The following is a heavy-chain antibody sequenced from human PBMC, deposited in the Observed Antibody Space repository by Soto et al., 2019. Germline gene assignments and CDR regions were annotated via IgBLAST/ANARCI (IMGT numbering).Heavy chain of an antibody. Sequence: SETLSLTCTVSGGSISSYYWSWIRQPPGKGLEWIGYIYYSGSTNYNPSLKSRVTISVDTSKNQFSLKLSSVTAADTAVYYCARVRRDYDFWSGYFHWFDPWGQGTLVTVSS. CDR1: GGSISSYY. CDR2: IYYSGST. J-gene: IGHJ5*02. D-gene: IGHD3-3*01. CDR3: ARVRRDYDFWSGYFHWFDP. V-gene: IGHV4-59*01.